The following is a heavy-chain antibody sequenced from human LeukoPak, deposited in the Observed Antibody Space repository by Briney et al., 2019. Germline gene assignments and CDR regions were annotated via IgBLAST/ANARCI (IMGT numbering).Heavy chain of an antibody. CDR2: ISHSGST. V-gene: IGHV4-4*02. J-gene: IGHJ3*02. D-gene: IGHD3-10*01. CDR3: ARVGIYYYGSGALDAFDI. Sequence: SGTLSLTCDVSGGSISSSNWWSWVRQPPGKGLEWIGEISHSGSTNYNPSLKSRVTTSVDKSENQFSLKMSSVTAADTAVYYCARVGIYYYGSGALDAFDIWGQGTMVAVSS. CDR1: GGSISSSNW.